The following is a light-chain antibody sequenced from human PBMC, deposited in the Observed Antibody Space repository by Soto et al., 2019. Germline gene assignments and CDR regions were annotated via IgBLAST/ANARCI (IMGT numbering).Light chain of an antibody. CDR3: QQYNNWPLYA. Sequence: EIVMTQSPATLSVSPGERATLSCRASQSVSSNLACYQQKPGQAPRLLIYGATTRATGIPARYSGSGSGTEFTLTISSLQSEDLSVYYCQQYNNWPLYAFGQGTKLQIK. CDR2: GAT. V-gene: IGKV3-15*01. J-gene: IGKJ2*01. CDR1: QSVSSN.